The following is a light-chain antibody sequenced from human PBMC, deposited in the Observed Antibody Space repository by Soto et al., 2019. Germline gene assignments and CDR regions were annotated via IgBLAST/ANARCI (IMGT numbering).Light chain of an antibody. CDR3: SSYTSDRGV. J-gene: IGLJ1*01. V-gene: IGLV2-14*01. CDR1: NSDVGGYNF. CDR2: EVS. Sequence: QSALTQPASVSGSPGQSITISCTGTNSDVGGYNFVSWYQQHPGKAPKLMIFEVSNRPSGVSDRFSGSKSGNTASLTISGLQAEDEADYYCSSYTSDRGVFGTGTQLTVL.